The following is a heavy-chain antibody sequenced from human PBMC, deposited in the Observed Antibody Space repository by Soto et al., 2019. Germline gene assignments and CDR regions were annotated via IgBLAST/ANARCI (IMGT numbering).Heavy chain of an antibody. V-gene: IGHV3-30*15. CDR3: ARVTPGNNLYYFAGLDV. CDR2: ISYEGSNT. CDR1: GFSFDTYA. D-gene: IGHD3-22*01. J-gene: IGHJ6*02. Sequence: QVHLLESGGGVVQPGKSLRLSCVASGFSFDTYAIHWVRQAPGKGLQWVALISYEGSNTYYADSVRGRFTISRDNSKNTLYLQMSTLRPEDSGVYCCARVTPGNNLYYFAGLDVWGQGTSVTVSS.